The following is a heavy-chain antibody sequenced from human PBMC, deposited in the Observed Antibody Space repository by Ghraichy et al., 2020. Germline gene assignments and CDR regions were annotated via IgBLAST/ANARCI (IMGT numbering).Heavy chain of an antibody. CDR1: GYTFTSHA. V-gene: IGHV1-3*01. J-gene: IGHJ1*01. D-gene: IGHD6-19*01. CDR3: VASIAVTNDHIHH. CDR2: ISSGNGYT. Sequence: ASVKVSCKASGYTFTSHAIHWVRQAPGQRLEWMGWISSGNGYTEYSQKFQGRVTITSDTPANTAYMELSSLISEDTAVYYCVASIAVTNDHIHHWGLGTLVTVSS.